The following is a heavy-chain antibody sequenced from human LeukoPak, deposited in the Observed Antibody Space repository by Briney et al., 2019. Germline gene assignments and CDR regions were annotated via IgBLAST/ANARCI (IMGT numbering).Heavy chain of an antibody. D-gene: IGHD3-3*01. V-gene: IGHV4-30-4*08. CDR1: GVAISSGDYY. J-gene: IGHJ5*02. CDR2: SYYSGST. CDR3: ARDKGFITIFGVARGGWFDP. Sequence: SETLTLSCTVSGVAISSGDYYWSRIRQPPGQGLVSTGNSYYSGSTYYNPPLKSRVTISVDTSKNQFSLKLSSVTAADTAVYYCARDKGFITIFGVARGGWFDPWGQGTLVTVSS.